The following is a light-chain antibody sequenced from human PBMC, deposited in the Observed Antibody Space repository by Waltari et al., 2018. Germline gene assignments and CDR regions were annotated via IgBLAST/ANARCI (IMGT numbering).Light chain of an antibody. CDR1: QSISSC. Sequence: DIQMTQSPSTLSASVGDRVTITWRASQSISSCLAWYQQKPGKAPKLLIYQASSLESGVPSRFSGSGSGTEFTLTISCLQSEDFATYYCQQYNSYSTWTFGQGTKVEIK. CDR3: QQYNSYSTWT. J-gene: IGKJ1*01. CDR2: QAS. V-gene: IGKV1-5*03.